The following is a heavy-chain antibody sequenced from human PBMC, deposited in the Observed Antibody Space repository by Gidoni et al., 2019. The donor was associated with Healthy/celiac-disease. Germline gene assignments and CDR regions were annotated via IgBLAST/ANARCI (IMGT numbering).Heavy chain of an antibody. Sequence: QVQLQESGPGLVKPSETLSLTCAVSGYSISSGYYWGWIRQPPGKGLEWIGSIYHSGSTYYNPSLKSRVTISVDTSKNQFSLKLSSLTAADTAVYYCALGGYSPALDVWGKGTTVTVSS. J-gene: IGHJ6*04. CDR3: ALGGYSPALDV. D-gene: IGHD6-25*01. CDR2: IYHSGST. V-gene: IGHV4-38-2*01. CDR1: GYSISSGYY.